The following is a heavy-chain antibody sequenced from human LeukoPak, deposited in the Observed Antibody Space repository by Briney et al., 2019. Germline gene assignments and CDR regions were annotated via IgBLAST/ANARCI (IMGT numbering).Heavy chain of an antibody. CDR2: ISSSSSYI. CDR1: GFTFSSYS. Sequence: SGGPLRLSCAASGFTFSSYSMNWVRQAPGKGLEWVSSISSSSSYIYYADSVKGRFTISRDNAKNSLYLQMNSLRAEDTAVYYCAREQQLARSAFDIWGQGTMVTVSS. D-gene: IGHD6-13*01. J-gene: IGHJ3*02. V-gene: IGHV3-21*01. CDR3: AREQQLARSAFDI.